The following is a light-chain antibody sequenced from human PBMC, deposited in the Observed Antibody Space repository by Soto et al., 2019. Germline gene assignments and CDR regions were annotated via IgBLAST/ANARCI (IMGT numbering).Light chain of an antibody. CDR1: QSISSW. Sequence: DTQMTQSPSTLSASVGDRVTITCRASQSISSWLAWYQQKPGKAPKLLIYDASSLESGVPSRFSGSGSGTEFTLTISSLQPDEFATYYCQQYNSYPFTFGPGTKVDIK. J-gene: IGKJ3*01. V-gene: IGKV1-5*01. CDR3: QQYNSYPFT. CDR2: DAS.